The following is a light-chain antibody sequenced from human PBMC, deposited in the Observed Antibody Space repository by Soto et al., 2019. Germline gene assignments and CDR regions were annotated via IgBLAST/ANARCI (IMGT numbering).Light chain of an antibody. Sequence: DIQMTQAPSSLSASVGDRGTFTCRASQGISNYLAWYQQKPGKVPKLLIYAASTLQSGVPSRFSGSGSGTDFTLTISSLQPEDVATYYCQKYNSAPYTFGQGTSLEIK. CDR3: QKYNSAPYT. V-gene: IGKV1-27*01. J-gene: IGKJ2*01. CDR2: AAS. CDR1: QGISNY.